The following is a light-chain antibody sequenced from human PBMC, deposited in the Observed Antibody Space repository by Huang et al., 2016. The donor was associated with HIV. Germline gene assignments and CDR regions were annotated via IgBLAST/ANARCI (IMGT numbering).Light chain of an antibody. J-gene: IGKJ3*01. CDR3: QQYNTFT. CDR2: EAS. CDR1: QSVSTR. Sequence: DIQMTQSPSTLSAAIGDRVTITCRASQSVSTRLAWYQQKPGKAPRLLIQEASSLERGVPSRFSGSGSGTEFTLTSSSLQPDDSATYSCQQYNTFTFGPGTKVDI. V-gene: IGKV1-5*03.